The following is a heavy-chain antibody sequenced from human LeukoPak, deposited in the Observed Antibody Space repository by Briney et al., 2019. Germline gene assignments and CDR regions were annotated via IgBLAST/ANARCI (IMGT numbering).Heavy chain of an antibody. CDR2: ISAYNGNT. J-gene: IGHJ6*02. CDR3: ARVSLIAVAGFLYYYYGMDV. D-gene: IGHD6-19*01. V-gene: IGHV1-18*01. Sequence: GASVKVSCKASGYTFTSYGISWVRQAPGQGLEWMGWISAYNGNTNYAQKLQGRVTMTTDTSTSTAYMELRSLRSDDTAVYYCARVSLIAVAGFLYYYYGMDVWGQGTTATVSS. CDR1: GYTFTSYG.